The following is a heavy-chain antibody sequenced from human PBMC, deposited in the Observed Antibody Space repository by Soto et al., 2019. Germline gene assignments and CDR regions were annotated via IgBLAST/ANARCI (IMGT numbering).Heavy chain of an antibody. J-gene: IGHJ3*02. Sequence: KASETLSLTCTVSGDSNSSDYWNWMRQPPGKGLEWIGHIHDSGDTNHNPALGSRVNISLDTSKKKFSLNLTSVTAADTAVYFCARSTFRHAFDIWGQGTMVTVSS. V-gene: IGHV4-59*01. D-gene: IGHD2-21*01. CDR2: IHDSGDT. CDR1: GDSNSSDY. CDR3: ARSTFRHAFDI.